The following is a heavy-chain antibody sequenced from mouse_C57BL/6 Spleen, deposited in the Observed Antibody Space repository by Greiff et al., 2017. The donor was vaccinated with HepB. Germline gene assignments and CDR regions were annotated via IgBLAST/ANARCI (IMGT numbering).Heavy chain of an antibody. CDR2: INPGSGGT. Sequence: QVQLQQSGAELVRPGTSVKVSCKASGYAFTNYLIEWVKQRPGQGLEWIGVINPGSGGTNYNEKFKGKATLTADKSSSTAYMQLSSLTSEDSAVYFCARGATPMDYWGQGTSVTVSS. CDR3: ARGATPMDY. V-gene: IGHV1-54*01. D-gene: IGHD3-1*01. J-gene: IGHJ4*01. CDR1: GYAFTNYL.